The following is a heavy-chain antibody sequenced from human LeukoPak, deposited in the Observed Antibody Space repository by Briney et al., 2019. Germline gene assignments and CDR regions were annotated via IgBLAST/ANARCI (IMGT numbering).Heavy chain of an antibody. CDR2: IYYSEST. Sequence: SETLSLTCTVSGGSISSSSYYWGWIRQPPGKGLEWIGSIYYSESTYYTPSLKSRVTISVDTSKNHFSLKLGSVTAADTAVYYCARHIAARLYYMDVWGKGTTVTVSS. CDR3: ARHIAARLYYMDV. J-gene: IGHJ6*03. D-gene: IGHD6-6*01. CDR1: GGSISSSSYY. V-gene: IGHV4-39*01.